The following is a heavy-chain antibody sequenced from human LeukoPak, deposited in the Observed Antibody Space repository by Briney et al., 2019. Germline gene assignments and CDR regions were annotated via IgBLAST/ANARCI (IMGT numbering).Heavy chain of an antibody. CDR1: GGSFSGYY. V-gene: IGHV4-34*01. J-gene: IGHJ6*03. Sequence: SETLSLTCAVYGGSFSGYYWSWIRQPPGKGLEWIGEINHSGSTNYNPSLKSRVTISVDTSKNQFSLKLSSVTAADTAVYYCARENCSGGSCYSIYYYCYMDVWGKGTTVTVSS. D-gene: IGHD2-15*01. CDR3: ARENCSGGSCYSIYYYCYMDV. CDR2: INHSGST.